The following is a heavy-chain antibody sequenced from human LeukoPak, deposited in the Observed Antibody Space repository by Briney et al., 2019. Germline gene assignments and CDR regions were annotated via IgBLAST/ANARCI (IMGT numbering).Heavy chain of an antibody. J-gene: IGHJ6*02. CDR3: ARVAGRVNYYYGMDV. Sequence: GGSLRLSCAASGFTFSSYGMNWVRQAPGKGLEWVSGISGSGGTTYYADSVKGRFTISRDNSKNTLYLQMNSLRAEDTAVYYCARVAGRVNYYYGMDVWGQGTTVTVSS. V-gene: IGHV3-23*01. CDR1: GFTFSSYG. D-gene: IGHD6-19*01. CDR2: ISGSGGTT.